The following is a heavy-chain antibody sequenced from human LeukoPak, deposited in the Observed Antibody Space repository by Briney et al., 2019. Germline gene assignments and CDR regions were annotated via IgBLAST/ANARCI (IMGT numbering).Heavy chain of an antibody. V-gene: IGHV3-9*01. CDR1: GFTFDDYA. Sequence: TGWSLRLSCAASGFTFDDYAMHWVRQGPGKGLEWVSGINWNNDSIDYADSVKGRFTISRDNGKNSLYLQMNSLRAEDTAVYYCAGSWSPYDAFDIWGRGQWSPSLQ. J-gene: IGHJ3*02. CDR3: AGSWSPYDAFDI. CDR2: INWNNDSI. D-gene: IGHD6-13*01.